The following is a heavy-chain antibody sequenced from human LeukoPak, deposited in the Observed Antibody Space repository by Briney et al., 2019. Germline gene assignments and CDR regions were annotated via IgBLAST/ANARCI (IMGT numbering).Heavy chain of an antibody. CDR3: ARDDRHYYGSGSYYRGDYYYYMDV. CDR1: GGTFSSYA. CDR2: IIPIFGTA. J-gene: IGHJ6*03. V-gene: IGHV1-69*13. D-gene: IGHD3-10*01. Sequence: SVKVSCKASGGTFSSYAISWVRQAPGQGLEWMGGIIPIFGTANYAQKFQGRVTITADESTSTAYMELSSLRSEDTAVYYCARDDRHYYGSGSYYRGDYYYYMDVWGKGTTVTISS.